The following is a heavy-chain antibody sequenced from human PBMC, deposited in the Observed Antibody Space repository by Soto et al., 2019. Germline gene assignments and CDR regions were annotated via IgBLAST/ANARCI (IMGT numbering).Heavy chain of an antibody. CDR3: ARDLKPYYYYYGMDA. Sequence: ASVKVSCKASGYTFTSYGISWVRQAPGQGLECMGWISAYNGNTNYAQKLQGRVTMTTDTSTSTAYMELRSLRSDDTAVYYCARDLKPYYYYYGMDAWGQGTTVTVSS. J-gene: IGHJ6*02. V-gene: IGHV1-18*04. CDR2: ISAYNGNT. CDR1: GYTFTSYG.